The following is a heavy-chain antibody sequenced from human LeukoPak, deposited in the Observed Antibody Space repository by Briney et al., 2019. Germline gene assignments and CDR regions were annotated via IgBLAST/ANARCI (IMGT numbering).Heavy chain of an antibody. CDR3: ATSAHIELGTAPPPDY. D-gene: IGHD2-21*02. CDR2: IYKGGDT. CDR1: GFTVSTNY. V-gene: IGHV3-53*05. J-gene: IGHJ4*02. Sequence: GGSLRLSCAASGFTVSTNYMSWVRQAPGKGLEWVSVIYKGGDTYKADSVKGRFTISRDNSKNTLYLQMNSLRAEDTAVYYCATSAHIELGTAPPPDYWGQGSLVTVTS.